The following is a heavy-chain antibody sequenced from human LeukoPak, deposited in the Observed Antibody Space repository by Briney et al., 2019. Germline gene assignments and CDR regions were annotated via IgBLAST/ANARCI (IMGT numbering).Heavy chain of an antibody. J-gene: IGHJ5*02. Sequence: GGSLRLSCAASGFNIGTYFMNWFRQAPGKGLEWVSVMSDNGDERRYADSVKGRFAVSKDDSKNTLFLQVNSLRDDDTAIYFCAQYGQRLAETWGQGVLVTVSS. CDR3: AQYGQRLAET. D-gene: IGHD6-19*01. V-gene: IGHV3-23*01. CDR1: GFNIGTYF. CDR2: MSDNGDER.